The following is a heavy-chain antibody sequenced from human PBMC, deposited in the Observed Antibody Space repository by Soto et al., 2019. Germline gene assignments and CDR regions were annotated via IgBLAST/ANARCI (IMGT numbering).Heavy chain of an antibody. D-gene: IGHD1-7*01. CDR3: AKGDPSWNYTPAP. Sequence: QVQLVESGGGVVQPGRSLRLSCAASGFTFSSFGMHWVRQAPGKGLEWVAIISSDGSNKYYADSVKGRFTISRDNSKNTLFLEMNSLRAEDTAVYYCAKGDPSWNYTPAPWGQGALVTVSS. CDR2: ISSDGSNK. CDR1: GFTFSSFG. J-gene: IGHJ5*02. V-gene: IGHV3-30*18.